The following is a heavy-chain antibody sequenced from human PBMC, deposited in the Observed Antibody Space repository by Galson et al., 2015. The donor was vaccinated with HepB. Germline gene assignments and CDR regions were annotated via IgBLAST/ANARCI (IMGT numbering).Heavy chain of an antibody. D-gene: IGHD3-22*01. J-gene: IGHJ4*02. CDR2: IYYSGST. Sequence: SETLSLTCIVSGDSISTYYWSWIRQPPGRGLEWIGYIYYSGSTNYNPSLKSRVTTSVDTSKNQFSLKLNSVTAADTAVYYCARQKGTRIPFDYWGQGTLVTVSS. CDR3: ARQKGTRIPFDY. CDR1: GDSISTYY. V-gene: IGHV4-59*08.